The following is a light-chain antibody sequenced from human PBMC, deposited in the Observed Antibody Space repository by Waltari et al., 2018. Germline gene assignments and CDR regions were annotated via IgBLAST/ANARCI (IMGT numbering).Light chain of an antibody. CDR1: QSISSN. CDR2: DAS. J-gene: IGKJ4*01. V-gene: IGKV3-15*01. Sequence: DILMTQSPAALSVSPGARATFSCRASQSISSNLAWYQQKPGQAPRLLIFDASTRATRVPARFRGSGSGTEFTLTSSSLQSEDSAIYYCQQYNRWPPLTFGGGTKVEIK. CDR3: QQYNRWPPLT.